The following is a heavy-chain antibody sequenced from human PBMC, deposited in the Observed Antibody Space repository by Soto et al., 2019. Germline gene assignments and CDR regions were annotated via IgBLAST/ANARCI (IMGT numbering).Heavy chain of an antibody. J-gene: IGHJ6*02. CDR2: IAYDGGNK. CDR1: GFTFSSYA. Sequence: AEGSLRLSCAASGFTFSSYAIHWARQAPGKGLEWVAVIAYDGGNKYYADSVKGRFTISRDNSKDTLYLQINSLRAEDTAVYYCARDQMRYDFWSPCPLNVWGQGTTVTVSS. V-gene: IGHV3-30*04. D-gene: IGHD3-3*01. CDR3: ARDQMRYDFWSPCPLNV.